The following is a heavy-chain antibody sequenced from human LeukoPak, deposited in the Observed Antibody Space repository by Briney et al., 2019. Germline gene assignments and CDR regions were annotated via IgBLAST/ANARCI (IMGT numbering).Heavy chain of an antibody. J-gene: IGHJ5*02. V-gene: IGHV7-4-1*02. CDR1: GCTFTSYA. CDR2: INTNTGNP. D-gene: IGHD1/OR15-1a*01. Sequence: ASVKVSCKASGCTFTSYAMNWVRQAPGQGLEWMGWINTNTGNPTYAQGFTGRFVFSLDTSVSTAYLQISSLKAEDTAVYYCANAAGTTIDYWFDPWGQGTLVTVS. CDR3: ANAAGTTIDYWFDP.